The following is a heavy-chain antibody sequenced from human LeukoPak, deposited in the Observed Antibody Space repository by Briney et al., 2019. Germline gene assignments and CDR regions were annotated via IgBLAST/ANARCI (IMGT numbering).Heavy chain of an antibody. CDR3: AKDRDTSSWYGGGDY. Sequence: GGSLRLSCAASGFTFSSYAMSWVRQAPGRGLEWVSAISGSGGSTYYADSVKGRFTISRDNSKNTLYLQMNSLRAEDTAVYYCAKDRDTSSWYGGGDYWGQGTLVTVSS. V-gene: IGHV3-23*01. CDR2: ISGSGGST. CDR1: GFTFSSYA. D-gene: IGHD6-13*01. J-gene: IGHJ4*02.